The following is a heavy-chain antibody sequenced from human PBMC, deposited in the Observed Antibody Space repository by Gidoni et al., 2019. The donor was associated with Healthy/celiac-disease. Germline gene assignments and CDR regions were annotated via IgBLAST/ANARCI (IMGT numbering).Heavy chain of an antibody. CDR1: GSPFGSYE. D-gene: IGHD4-4*01. Sequence: EVQLVESGGGLVQPGGSVRLSRAASGSPFGSYERNWVRPAPGKGLEWVSYISSSGSTIYNADSVKGRFTISRDNAKNSLYLQMNSLRAEDTAVYYCAAGYSNYPRREYGMDVWGQGTTVTVSS. V-gene: IGHV3-48*03. CDR3: AAGYSNYPRREYGMDV. J-gene: IGHJ6*02. CDR2: ISSSGSTI.